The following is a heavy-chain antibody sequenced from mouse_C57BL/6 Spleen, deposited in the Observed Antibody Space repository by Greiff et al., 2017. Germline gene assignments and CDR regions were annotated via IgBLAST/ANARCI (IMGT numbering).Heavy chain of an antibody. D-gene: IGHD2-5*01. J-gene: IGHJ2*01. V-gene: IGHV1-82*01. CDR3: AKGDSNLPFDY. CDR2: IYPGDGDT. CDR1: GYAFSSSW. Sequence: QVQLKQSGPELVKPGASVKISCKASGYAFSSSWMNWVKQRPGKGLEWIGRIYPGDGDTNYNGKFKGKATLTADKSSSTAYMQLSSLTSEDSAVYFCAKGDSNLPFDYWGQGTTLTVSS.